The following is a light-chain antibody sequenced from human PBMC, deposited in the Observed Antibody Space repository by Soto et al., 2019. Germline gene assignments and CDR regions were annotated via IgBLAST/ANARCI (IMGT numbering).Light chain of an antibody. CDR1: QSISSY. V-gene: IGKV1-39*01. J-gene: IGKJ2*01. CDR2: AAS. Sequence: DIQMTQSPSSLSASVGDRVTITCRASQSISSYLNWYQQKPGKAPKLLIYAASTLQSGVPSRFSGSGSGKDFTLTISRQQDEDVATYYCQQCYSTPTFGQGTKLEIK. CDR3: QQCYSTPT.